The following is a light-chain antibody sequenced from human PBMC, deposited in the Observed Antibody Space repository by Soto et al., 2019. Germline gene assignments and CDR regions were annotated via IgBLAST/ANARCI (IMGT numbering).Light chain of an antibody. J-gene: IGKJ1*01. V-gene: IGKV1-39*01. CDR3: QQSDSTPT. CDR2: AAS. Sequence: DIQMTQSPSSLSAYVGDRVTITCRASQSISNYLNWYQQEPGKAPKLLIYAASSLQSGVPSRFSGSGSGTDFTLTISNLQPEDFATYYCQQSDSTPTFGQGTKV. CDR1: QSISNY.